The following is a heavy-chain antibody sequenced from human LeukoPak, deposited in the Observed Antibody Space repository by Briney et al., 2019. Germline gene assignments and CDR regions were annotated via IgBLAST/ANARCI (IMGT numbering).Heavy chain of an antibody. CDR1: GYTFTGYY. J-gene: IGHJ4*02. CDR2: INPNSGGT. CDR3: ARGSDSSGWYRIPSDY. Sequence: ASVKVSCKASGYTFTGYYMHWVRQAPGQGLEWMGWINPNSGGTNYAQKFQGRVTMTRDTSISTAYMELSRLRSDDTAVYYCARGSDSSGWYRIPSDYWGQGTLVTVSS. D-gene: IGHD6-13*01. V-gene: IGHV1-2*02.